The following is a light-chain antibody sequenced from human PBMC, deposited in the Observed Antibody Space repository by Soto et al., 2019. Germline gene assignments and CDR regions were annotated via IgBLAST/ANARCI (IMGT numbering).Light chain of an antibody. J-gene: IGLJ2*01. CDR1: SSDVGGYNY. V-gene: IGLV2-14*01. CDR3: SSYTSSSTLVV. Sequence: QSALTQPASVSGSPGQSITISCTGTSSDVGGYNYVCWYQQHPGKAPKLMIYDVSNRPSGVSNRFSGSKSGNTASLTISGLQAEDEADYYCSSYTSSSTLVVFGGGTQLPVL. CDR2: DVS.